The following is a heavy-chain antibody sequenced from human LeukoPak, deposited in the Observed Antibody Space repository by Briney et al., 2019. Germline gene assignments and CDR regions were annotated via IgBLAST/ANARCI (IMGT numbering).Heavy chain of an antibody. V-gene: IGHV1-18*01. J-gene: IGHJ4*02. Sequence: ASVKVSCKASGYTFTSYGISWVRQAPGQGLEWMGWISAYNGNTNYAQKLQGRVTMTTDTSTSTAYMELRSLRSDDTAVYYCARAVEYYDILTGYYNAPSVIDYWGQGTLVTVSS. CDR3: ARAVEYYDILTGYYNAPSVIDY. CDR2: ISAYNGNT. CDR1: GYTFTSYG. D-gene: IGHD3-9*01.